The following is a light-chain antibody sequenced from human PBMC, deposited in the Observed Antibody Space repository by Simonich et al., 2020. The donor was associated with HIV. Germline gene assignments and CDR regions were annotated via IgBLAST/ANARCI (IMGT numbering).Light chain of an antibody. CDR3: QVWDTSSDHPRV. CDR1: NIGSKS. J-gene: IGLJ2*01. CDR2: DDI. V-gene: IGLV3-21*03. Sequence: SYVLTQPPSVSVAPGKTARITCGGNNIGSKSVHWYQQKPGQAPVLVVYDDIHRPSGIPERFSGSNSGNTATLTISRVEAGDEADYSCQVWDTSSDHPRVFGGGTKLTVL.